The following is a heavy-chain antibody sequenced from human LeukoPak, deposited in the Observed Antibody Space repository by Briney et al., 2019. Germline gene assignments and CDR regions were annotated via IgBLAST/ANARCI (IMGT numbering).Heavy chain of an antibody. CDR3: ARHHEMSTTSPFAY. J-gene: IGHJ4*02. V-gene: IGHV5-51*01. Sequence: PGESLKISCKGSGYSFTSYLIGWVRQMPGKGLEWVGIIYPGDSDTRYSPSFQGQVTISADKSISTAYLQWSSLKASDTAMYYCARHHEMSTTSPFAYWGQGTLVTVSS. CDR2: IYPGDSDT. CDR1: GYSFTSYL. D-gene: IGHD5-24*01.